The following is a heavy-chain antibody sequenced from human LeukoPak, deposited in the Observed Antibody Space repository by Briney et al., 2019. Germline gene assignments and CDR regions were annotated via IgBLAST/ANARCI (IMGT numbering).Heavy chain of an antibody. J-gene: IGHJ3*02. Sequence: GGSLRLSCAASGFTFSSYGMHWVRQAPGKGLEWVSTISGSAYSTYYADSVKGRFTISRDNAKNSLYLQMNSLRAEDTAVYYCARSPFSRFAAFDIWGQGTMVTVSS. V-gene: IGHV3-21*01. CDR1: GFTFSSYG. D-gene: IGHD3-16*01. CDR2: ISGSAYST. CDR3: ARSPFSRFAAFDI.